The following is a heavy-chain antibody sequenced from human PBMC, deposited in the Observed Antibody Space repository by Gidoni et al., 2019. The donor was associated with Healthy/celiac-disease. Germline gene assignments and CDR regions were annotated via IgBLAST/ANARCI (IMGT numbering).Heavy chain of an antibody. CDR1: GFTFSSYA. Sequence: EVQLLESGGGLVQPGGSLRLSCAASGFTFSSYAMSWVRQAPGKGLEWVSAISGSGGSTYYADSVKGRFTISRDNSKNTLYLQMNSLRAEDTAVYYCAKGDEVVAATAVSRAFDIRGQGTMVTVSS. V-gene: IGHV3-23*01. J-gene: IGHJ3*02. CDR3: AKGDEVVAATAVSRAFDI. D-gene: IGHD2-15*01. CDR2: ISGSGGST.